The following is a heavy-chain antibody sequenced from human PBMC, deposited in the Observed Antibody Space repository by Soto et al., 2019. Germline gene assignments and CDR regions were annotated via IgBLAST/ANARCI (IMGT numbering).Heavy chain of an antibody. J-gene: IGHJ3*02. V-gene: IGHV6-1*01. CDR2: TYYRSKWYN. CDR3: ARDSAYDFWSGRYAFDI. D-gene: IGHD3-3*01. CDR1: GDSVSSNSAA. Sequence: SQTLSLTCAISGDSVSSNSAAWNWIRQSPSRGLEWLGRTYYRSKWYNDYAVSVKSRITINPDTSKNQFSLQLNSVTPEDTAVYYCARDSAYDFWSGRYAFDIWRQGTMVTFSS.